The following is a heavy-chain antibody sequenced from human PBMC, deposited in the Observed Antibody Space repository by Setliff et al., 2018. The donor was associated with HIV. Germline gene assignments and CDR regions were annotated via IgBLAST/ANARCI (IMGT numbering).Heavy chain of an antibody. CDR3: ARRGADSYYPRPLDV. J-gene: IGHJ6*04. CDR1: GGSISSSSYY. V-gene: IGHV4-39*07. CDR2: MYYSGST. D-gene: IGHD3-10*01. Sequence: SETLSLTCTVSGGSISSSSYYWGWVRQPPGKGLEWIGSMYYSGSTYYTPSLKSRITISLDTSKNQFSLRMRSVTAADTAVYYCARRGADSYYPRPLDVWGKGTTVTVPQ.